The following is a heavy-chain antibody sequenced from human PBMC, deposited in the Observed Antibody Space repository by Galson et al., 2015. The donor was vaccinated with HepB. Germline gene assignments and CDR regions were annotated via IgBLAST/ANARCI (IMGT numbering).Heavy chain of an antibody. CDR1: GYSFTSYW. Sequence: QSGAEVKKPGESLTISFKGSGYSFTSYWIGWVRQMPGKGLEWMGIIYPGDSDTRYSPSFEGQVTISADKSISAAYLQWSSLKASDTAMYYCARIIAVAGILDNYYGMDVWGQGTTVTVSS. D-gene: IGHD6-19*01. J-gene: IGHJ6*02. V-gene: IGHV5-51*01. CDR2: IYPGDSDT. CDR3: ARIIAVAGILDNYYGMDV.